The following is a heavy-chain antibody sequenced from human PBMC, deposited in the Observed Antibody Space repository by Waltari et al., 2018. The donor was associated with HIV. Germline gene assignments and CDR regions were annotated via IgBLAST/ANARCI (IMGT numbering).Heavy chain of an antibody. V-gene: IGHV3-23*01. Sequence: EVQLLESGGGLVQPGGSLRLSCAASGFTFSSYAMSWVRQAPGKGLEWVSAISGRGVSTYYADSWKGRFTISRDNAKNTLYLQMNSLRAEDTAVYYCARGYCSGGSCYFDYWGQGTLVTVSS. CDR1: GFTFSSYA. J-gene: IGHJ4*02. D-gene: IGHD2-15*01. CDR3: ARGYCSGGSCYFDY. CDR2: ISGRGVST.